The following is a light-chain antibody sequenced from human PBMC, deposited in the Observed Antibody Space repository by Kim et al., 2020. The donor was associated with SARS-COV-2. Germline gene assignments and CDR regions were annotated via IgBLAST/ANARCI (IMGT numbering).Light chain of an antibody. CDR2: GAS. J-gene: IGKJ2*01. CDR1: QTVVSSY. CDR3: QYYGTLYT. Sequence: EIVLTQSPGTLSLSPGERATLSCRASQTVVSSYLAWYQQKPGQAPRLLIYGASSRATGIPDRFSGSGSGTDFTLSISRLESEDFAVYYCQYYGTLYTFGQGTKLEI. V-gene: IGKV3-20*01.